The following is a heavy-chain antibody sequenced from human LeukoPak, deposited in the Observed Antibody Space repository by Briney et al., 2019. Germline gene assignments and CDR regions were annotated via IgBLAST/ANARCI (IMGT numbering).Heavy chain of an antibody. CDR2: IKEDGSER. CDR1: GFSFHYW. V-gene: IGHV3-7*02. Sequence: GGSLRLSCTVSGFSFHYWMAWVRQAPGKGLEWVANIKEDGSERHYADSVRDRFTIYRDNAKSSLYLQMDSLKVDDTAVYFCVFQKPAPNTIFGTWGQGTLVTVSS. J-gene: IGHJ5*02. D-gene: IGHD3-9*01. CDR3: VFQKPAPNTIFGT.